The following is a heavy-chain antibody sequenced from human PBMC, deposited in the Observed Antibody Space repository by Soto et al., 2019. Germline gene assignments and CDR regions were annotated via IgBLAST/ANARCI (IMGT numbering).Heavy chain of an antibody. D-gene: IGHD1-26*01. V-gene: IGHV4-61*08. CDR2: VYYSGST. Sequence: SETLSLTCSVSGDSVSSGAYYWSWIRQPPGKGLEWIGYVYYSGSTSYDPSLETGVTISVDTSKNQFSLKLTSVTPADTAIYYCARVKRSTSRLDPWGQGTLVTVSS. CDR1: GDSVSSGAYY. J-gene: IGHJ5*02. CDR3: ARVKRSTSRLDP.